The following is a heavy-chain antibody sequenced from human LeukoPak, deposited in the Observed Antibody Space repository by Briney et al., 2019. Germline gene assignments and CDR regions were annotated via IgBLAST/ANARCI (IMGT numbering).Heavy chain of an antibody. CDR2: IGGSSSYI. CDR3: ARGSSNVTARKKCSVH. V-gene: IGHV3-21*01. J-gene: IGHJ4*02. D-gene: IGHD6-6*01. CDR1: GFPFNNYA. Sequence: TGGSLRLSCAASGFPFNNYALIWLRQGPGKGREWVSSIGGSSSYIYYADSMKGRFTLSRDNGKNSLYLQMKSVSPEDAAVYFCARGSSNVTARKKCSVHWGQGTLITVAS.